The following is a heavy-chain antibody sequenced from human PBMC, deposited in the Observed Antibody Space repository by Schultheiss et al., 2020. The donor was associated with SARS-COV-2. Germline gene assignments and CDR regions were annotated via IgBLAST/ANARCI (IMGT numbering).Heavy chain of an antibody. CDR2: IYHSGST. Sequence: SQTLSLTCSVSGGSIRNSGHNWGWIRQPPGKGLEWIGSIYHSGSTYYNPSLKSRVTMSVDTSKNQFSLKLTSVTAADTAVYYCARGGRAVVIAIRRVGLWFDPWGQGTLVTVAS. V-gene: IGHV4-39*07. CDR3: ARGGRAVVIAIRRVGLWFDP. J-gene: IGHJ5*02. D-gene: IGHD2-21*01. CDR1: GGSIRNSGHN.